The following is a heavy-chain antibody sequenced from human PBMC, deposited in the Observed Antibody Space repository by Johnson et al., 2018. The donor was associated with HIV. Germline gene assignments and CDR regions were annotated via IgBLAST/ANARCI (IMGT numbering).Heavy chain of an antibody. CDR3: ARDGFYSGSYDMFDI. V-gene: IGHV3-33*01. CDR1: GFTFSSYG. CDR2: IWYDGTNK. J-gene: IGHJ3*02. D-gene: IGHD1-26*01. Sequence: QVQLVESGGGVVQPGRSLRLSCAASGFTFSSYGMHWVRQAPGKGLEWVAVIWYDGTNKYYADSVKGRFTISRDNSKNSLYLQMNSLRGEDTAVYYCARDGFYSGSYDMFDIWGQGTMVTVSS.